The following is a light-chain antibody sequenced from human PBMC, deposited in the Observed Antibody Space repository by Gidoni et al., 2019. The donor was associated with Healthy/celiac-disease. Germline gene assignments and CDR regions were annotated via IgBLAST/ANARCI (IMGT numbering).Light chain of an antibody. V-gene: IGLV6-57*03. Sequence: NFMLTQPHSVSEPPGKTVTISCTRSSGSIASNYVQWYQQRPGSAPTTVIYEDNQRPSGVPDRFSGSIDSSSNSASLTISGLKTEDEADYYCQSYDSSNLQWVFGGGTKLTVL. J-gene: IGLJ3*02. CDR2: EDN. CDR1: SGSIASNY. CDR3: QSYDSSNLQWV.